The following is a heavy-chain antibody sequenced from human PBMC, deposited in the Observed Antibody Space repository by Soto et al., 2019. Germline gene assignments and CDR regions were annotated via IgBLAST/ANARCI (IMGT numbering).Heavy chain of an antibody. CDR3: ARAKQWLRGGWFDP. J-gene: IGHJ5*02. V-gene: IGHV4-34*01. Sequence: PSETLSLTCAVYGGSFSGYYWSWIRQPPGKGLEWIGEINHSGSTNYNPSLKSRVTISVDTSKNQFSLKLSSVTAADTAVYSCARAKQWLRGGWFDPWGHGTLVTVSS. CDR2: INHSGST. D-gene: IGHD6-19*01. CDR1: GGSFSGYY.